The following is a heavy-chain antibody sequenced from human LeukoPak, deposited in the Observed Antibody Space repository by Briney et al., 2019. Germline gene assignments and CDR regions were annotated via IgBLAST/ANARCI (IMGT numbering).Heavy chain of an antibody. V-gene: IGHV3-7*03. CDR3: ARDGDGDV. CDR2: IKQDGSER. CDR1: GFTFSRYQ. D-gene: IGHD3-3*01. Sequence: GGSLRLSCAASGFTFSRYQMNWVRQAPGKGLDWVANIKQDGSERYYVDSVKGRFTISRDNTKNSLYLQMNSLRAEDTAVYYCARDGDGDVWGQGTTVTVSS. J-gene: IGHJ6*02.